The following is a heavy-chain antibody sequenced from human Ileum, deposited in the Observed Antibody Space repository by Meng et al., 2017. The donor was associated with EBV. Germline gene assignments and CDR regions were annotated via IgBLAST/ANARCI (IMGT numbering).Heavy chain of an antibody. J-gene: IGHJ5*02. CDR3: ARAGYYDFWSGHENWFDP. D-gene: IGHD3-3*01. CDR1: GGSISSYY. CDR2: IYYSGST. Sequence: VQVRESGPGLVKPSETLPRTRSVSGGSISSYYWSWMRQPPGKRLEWSGYIYYSGSTNYHPSLKGRVNISIDTSKNQFSLKLSSVTAADTAVYYCARAGYYDFWSGHENWFDPWGQGTLVTVSS. V-gene: IGHV4-59*01.